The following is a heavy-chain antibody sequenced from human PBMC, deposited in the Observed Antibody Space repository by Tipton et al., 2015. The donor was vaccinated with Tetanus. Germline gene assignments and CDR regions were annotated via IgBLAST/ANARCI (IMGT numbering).Heavy chain of an antibody. CDR3: ARVKVSVYGTQVDYFLDS. D-gene: IGHD2/OR15-2a*01. V-gene: IGHV4-4*02. Sequence: TLSLTCAVSGASISSSDWWSWIRQPPGKGLEWIGDISHSGSSNYNPSLKSRLTISLDKSKNQFSLRLTSVTAADTAVYHCARVKVSVYGTQVDYFLDSWGQGTLVTVSS. CDR1: GASISSSDW. J-gene: IGHJ4*02. CDR2: ISHSGSS.